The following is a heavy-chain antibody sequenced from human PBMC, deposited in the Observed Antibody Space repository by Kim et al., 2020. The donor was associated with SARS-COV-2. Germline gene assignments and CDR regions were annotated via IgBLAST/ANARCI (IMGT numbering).Heavy chain of an antibody. D-gene: IGHD3-16*01. J-gene: IGHJ4*02. V-gene: IGHV4-4*07. CDR3: ARGGLPSLDVYFDY. Sequence: NPSLRSRVTMSVDTSKNQFSLKLSSVTAADTAVYYCARGGLPSLDVYFDYWGQGTLVTVSS.